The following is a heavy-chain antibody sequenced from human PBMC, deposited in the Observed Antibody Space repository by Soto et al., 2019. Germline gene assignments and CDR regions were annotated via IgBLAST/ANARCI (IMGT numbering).Heavy chain of an antibody. V-gene: IGHV3-30*18. CDR3: AKNGGVSGSYDFDY. CDR2: ISYDGSNK. CDR1: GFTFSSYG. Sequence: QVQLVESGGGVVQPGRSLRLSCAASGFTFSSYGMHWVRQAPGKGLEWVAVISYDGSNKYYADSVKGRFTISRDNSKNTLYLEMNSLRAEDRAVYYCAKNGGVSGSYDFDYWGQGTLVTVSS. D-gene: IGHD3-16*01. J-gene: IGHJ4*02.